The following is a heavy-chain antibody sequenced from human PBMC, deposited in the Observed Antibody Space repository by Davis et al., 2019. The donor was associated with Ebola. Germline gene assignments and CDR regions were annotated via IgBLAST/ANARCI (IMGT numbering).Heavy chain of an antibody. D-gene: IGHD6-19*01. V-gene: IGHV3-23*01. Sequence: PGGSLRLSCAASGFIFSNYAMAWVRQAPGKGLEWVSAVTSGGVSTYYADSVKGRFTISRDNSKNTLHVQMSSLRADDTAVYYCAKGSSSGWPYYFDDWGQGTLVTVSS. CDR3: AKGSSSGWPYYFDD. CDR1: GFIFSNYA. CDR2: VTSGGVST. J-gene: IGHJ4*02.